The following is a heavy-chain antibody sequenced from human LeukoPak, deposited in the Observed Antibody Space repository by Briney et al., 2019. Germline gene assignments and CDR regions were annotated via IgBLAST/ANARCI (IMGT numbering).Heavy chain of an antibody. J-gene: IGHJ4*02. Sequence: SETLSLTCTVSGVSISSYYWSWVRQPPGKGLEWLGYIYYGGSTNYNPSLKSRVAISVDTSKNQFSLKLSSVTAADTAVYYCARGGYYDSSGYYTPFDYWGQGTLVTVSS. CDR3: ARGGYYDSSGYYTPFDY. CDR1: GVSISSYY. D-gene: IGHD3-22*01. CDR2: IYYGGST. V-gene: IGHV4-59*01.